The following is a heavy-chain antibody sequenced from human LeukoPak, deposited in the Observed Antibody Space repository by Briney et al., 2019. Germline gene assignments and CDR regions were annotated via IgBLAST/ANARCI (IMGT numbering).Heavy chain of an antibody. D-gene: IGHD6-6*01. CDR2: ISYDGSNK. CDR3: AKDQGIAARPQPSDY. Sequence: GRSLRLSCAASGFTFSSYAMNWVRQAPGKGLEWVAFISYDGSNKYYADSVKGRFTISRDNSKNTLYLQMNSLRAEDTAVYYCAKDQGIAARPQPSDYWGQGTLVTVSS. V-gene: IGHV3-30-3*01. CDR1: GFTFSSYA. J-gene: IGHJ4*02.